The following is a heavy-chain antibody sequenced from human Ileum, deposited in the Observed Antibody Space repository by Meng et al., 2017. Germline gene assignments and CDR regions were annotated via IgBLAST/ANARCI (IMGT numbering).Heavy chain of an antibody. CDR2: SASDGSGA. V-gene: IGHV3-74*01. Sequence: EVQLVESGGGLVQPGGSLRLSCAASGFTFSSYWMFWVRQAPGKGLVWVERSASDGSGAGYADFVKGRVNISRHNANKTLYLQMNSLRAEDTAVYYCWGSSRWYNDFWGQGTLVTVSS. CDR3: WGSSRWYNDF. J-gene: IGHJ4*02. CDR1: GFTFSSYW. D-gene: IGHD6-19*01.